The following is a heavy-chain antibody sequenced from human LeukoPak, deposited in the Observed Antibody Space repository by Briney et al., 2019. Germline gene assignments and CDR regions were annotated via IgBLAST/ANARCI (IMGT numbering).Heavy chain of an antibody. CDR3: ARLGVAVAGTRSTAFDI. Sequence: SETLSLTCTVSGGSTSSYSWIWIWQPPGKGLEWFGYTYYSESTNYHPSLKSRFTISVDTSKNQFSLKLSAVPAADTPVYYCARLGVAVAGTRSTAFDIWGQGTMITVSS. D-gene: IGHD6-19*01. V-gene: IGHV4-59*08. J-gene: IGHJ3*02. CDR1: GGSTSSYS. CDR2: TYYSEST.